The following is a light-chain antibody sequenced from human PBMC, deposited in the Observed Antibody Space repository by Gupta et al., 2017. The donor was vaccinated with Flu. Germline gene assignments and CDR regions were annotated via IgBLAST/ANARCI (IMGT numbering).Light chain of an antibody. CDR2: GAS. V-gene: IGKV3-20*01. CDR1: QTVSGSY. CDR3: QQYGSSTWT. J-gene: IGKJ1*01. Sequence: DIVLTQSPGTLSLSPGERATLSCRASQTVSGSYLAWYQQKPGQAPRLLIYGASSRATDIPDRFSGSGSGTDFALTISRLEPEDFAVYFCQQYGSSTWTFGQGTKVEIK.